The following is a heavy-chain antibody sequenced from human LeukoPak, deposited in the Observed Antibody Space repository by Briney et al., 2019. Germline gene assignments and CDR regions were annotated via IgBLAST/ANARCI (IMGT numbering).Heavy chain of an antibody. V-gene: IGHV4-59*08. CDR2: IYSSGST. CDR3: ARRNYGDYDHYFDQ. D-gene: IGHD4-17*01. J-gene: IGHJ4*02. CDR1: GGSISSYY. Sequence: SETLSLTCTVSGGSISSYYWSWIRQPPGRGPEWIGYIYSSGSTNYNPSLKSRVTISVDTSRNQFSLKLSSVTAADTAVYYCARRNYGDYDHYFDQWGQGALVTVSS.